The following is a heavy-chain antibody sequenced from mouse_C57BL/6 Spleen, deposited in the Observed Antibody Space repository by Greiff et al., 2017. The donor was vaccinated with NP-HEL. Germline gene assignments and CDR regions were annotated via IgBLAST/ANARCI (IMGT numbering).Heavy chain of an antibody. CDR1: GYTFTSYW. CDR3: ARLAYYSNYAYAMDY. Sequence: QVQLQQPGAELVMPGASVKLSCKASGYTFTSYWMHWVKQRPGQGLEWIGEIDPSDSYTNYNQKFKGKSTLTVDKSSSTAYMQLSSLTSEDSAVYYCARLAYYSNYAYAMDYWGQGTSVTVSS. CDR2: IDPSDSYT. V-gene: IGHV1-69*01. J-gene: IGHJ4*01. D-gene: IGHD2-5*01.